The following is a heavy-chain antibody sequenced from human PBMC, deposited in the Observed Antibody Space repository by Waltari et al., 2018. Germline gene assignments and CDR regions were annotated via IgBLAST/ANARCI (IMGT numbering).Heavy chain of an antibody. CDR2: IKQDGSDK. CDR1: GFSFSSYW. CDR3: ASVRSGWDF. J-gene: IGHJ4*02. V-gene: IGHV3-7*01. D-gene: IGHD6-19*01. Sequence: EVQLVESGGGLVHPGGSLRLSCAASGFSFSSYWMGWVRQAPGKGLGWGASIKQDGSDKHYRDSVRGRFTISRDNAKKSLYLEMNRLIDDDTAVYYCASVRSGWDFWGQGTLVTVSS.